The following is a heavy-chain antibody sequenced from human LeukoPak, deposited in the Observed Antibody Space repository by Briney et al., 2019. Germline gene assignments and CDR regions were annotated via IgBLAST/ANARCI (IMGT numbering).Heavy chain of an antibody. CDR2: ISYDGSNR. J-gene: IGHJ4*02. CDR3: AKNGDYDSSGYYYEKYYFDY. D-gene: IGHD3-22*01. CDR1: GFTFSSYG. Sequence: PGGSLRLSCAASGFTFSSYGMHWVRQAPGKGLEWVAVISYDGSNRYYADSVKGRFTISRGNSKNTLYLQMNSLRAEDTAVYYCAKNGDYDSSGYYYEKYYFDYWGQGTLVTVSS. V-gene: IGHV3-30*18.